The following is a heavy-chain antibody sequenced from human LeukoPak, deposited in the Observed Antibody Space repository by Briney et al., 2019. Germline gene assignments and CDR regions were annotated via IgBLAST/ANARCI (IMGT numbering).Heavy chain of an antibody. V-gene: IGHV3-30-3*01. CDR1: GFTFSSYA. CDR2: ISYDGSNK. CDR3: ARDQYYYDSSGYWGY. J-gene: IGHJ4*02. D-gene: IGHD3-22*01. Sequence: GGSLRLSCAASGFTFSSYAMHWVRQAPGKGLEWVAVISYDGSNKYYADSVKGRFTISRDNSKNTLYLQMNSLRAEDTAVYYCARDQYYYDSSGYWGYWGQGTLVTVSS.